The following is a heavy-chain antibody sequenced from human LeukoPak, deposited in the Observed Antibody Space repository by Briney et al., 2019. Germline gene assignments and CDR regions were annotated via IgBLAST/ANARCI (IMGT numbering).Heavy chain of an antibody. CDR2: IYENGGTT. J-gene: IGHJ4*02. Sequence: GGSLRLSCVGSGFTFRSHAMSWVRQAPEKGLEFVSGIYENGGTTYYADSVKGRFSISRDNSKNTLYLQMDSLRGEDTAVYYCAKVLWFGTYNSYGLEYWGQGTLVTVSS. CDR1: GFTFRSHA. D-gene: IGHD3-10*01. V-gene: IGHV3-23*01. CDR3: AKVLWFGTYNSYGLEY.